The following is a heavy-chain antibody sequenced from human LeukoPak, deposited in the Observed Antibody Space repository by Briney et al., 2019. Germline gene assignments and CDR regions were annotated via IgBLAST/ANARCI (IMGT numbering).Heavy chain of an antibody. CDR1: GYTFTSYD. Sequence: ASVNVSCKASGYTFTSYDINWVRQATGQGLEWMGWMNPNSGNTGYAQKFQGRVTMTRNTSISTAYMELSSLRSEDTAVYYCARGLVVTAIPMTYYYYYYGMDVWGQGTTVTVSS. D-gene: IGHD2-21*02. CDR3: ARGLVVTAIPMTYYYYYYGMDV. CDR2: MNPNSGNT. J-gene: IGHJ6*02. V-gene: IGHV1-8*01.